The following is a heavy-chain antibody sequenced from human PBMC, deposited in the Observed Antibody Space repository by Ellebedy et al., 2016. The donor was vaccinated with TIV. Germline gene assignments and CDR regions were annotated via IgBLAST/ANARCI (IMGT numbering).Heavy chain of an antibody. CDR3: ARAQLSGVFYGMDV. CDR2: INPGGGGT. CDR1: GYTFTNYY. J-gene: IGHJ6*02. D-gene: IGHD3-16*02. Sequence: AASVKVSCKASGYTFTNYYMNWVRQAPGQGLEWMGIINPGGGGTSYAQKFQGRVTMTRDKSTSTVYMELSSLSSEDTALYYCARAQLSGVFYGMDVWGQGTTVTVSS. V-gene: IGHV1-46*01.